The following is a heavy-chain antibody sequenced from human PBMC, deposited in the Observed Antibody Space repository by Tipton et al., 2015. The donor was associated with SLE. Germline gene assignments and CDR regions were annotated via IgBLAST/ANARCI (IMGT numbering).Heavy chain of an antibody. CDR1: GFSLSSGYY. Sequence: TLSLTCAVSGFSLSSGYYWGWIRQPPGKGLEWIGSIYHSRNAYYNPSLKSRVSMSIDTSRNEVFLRLSSVTAADTAVYYCARHDYDSNGYYQHYFDYWGQGTLVTVSS. J-gene: IGHJ4*02. CDR2: IYHSRNA. D-gene: IGHD3-22*01. V-gene: IGHV4-38-2*01. CDR3: ARHDYDSNGYYQHYFDY.